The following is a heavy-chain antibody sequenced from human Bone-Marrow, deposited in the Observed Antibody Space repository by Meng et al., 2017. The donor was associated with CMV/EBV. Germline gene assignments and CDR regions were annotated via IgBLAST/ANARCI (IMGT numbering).Heavy chain of an antibody. D-gene: IGHD3-16*01. CDR2: IYWNDDK. V-gene: IGHV2-5*01. CDR1: GFSLSTSGVG. CDR3: AQRRKKMGEQTGGGFDY. Sequence: SGPTLVKPTQTLTLTCTFSGFSLSTSGVGVGWIRQPPGKALEWLALIYWNDDKRYSPSLKSRLTITKDTSKNQVVLTMTNMDPVETATYYCAQRRKKMGEQTGGGFDYWGEGTLVTVSS. J-gene: IGHJ4*02.